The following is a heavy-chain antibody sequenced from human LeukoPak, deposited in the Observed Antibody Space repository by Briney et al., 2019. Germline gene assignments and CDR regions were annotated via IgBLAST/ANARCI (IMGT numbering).Heavy chain of an antibody. J-gene: IGHJ4*02. Sequence: ASVEVSCKASGYTFTAYYIHWVRHAPGQGLEWMGWINPNSGGTNYAQKIQGRVTMTRDTSINTAYMELSRLRSDDTAVYYCARGERDGDLDSWGQGTLVTVSS. V-gene: IGHV1-2*02. CDR1: GYTFTAYY. CDR2: INPNSGGT. CDR3: ARGERDGDLDS. D-gene: IGHD4-17*01.